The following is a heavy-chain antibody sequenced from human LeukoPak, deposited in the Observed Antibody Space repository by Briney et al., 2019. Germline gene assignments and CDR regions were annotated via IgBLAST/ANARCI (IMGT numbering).Heavy chain of an antibody. J-gene: IGHJ6*03. D-gene: IGHD3-10*01. CDR2: INPNSGDT. V-gene: IGHV1-2*02. Sequence: GASVKVSCKTSGYSFTDYYMHWVRQAPGQGLEWMGWINPNSGDTNYAQKFQGEVTMTRDTSISTAYMELSRLRSDDTAVYYCARGVTGIYYYYYMDVWGKGTTVTVSS. CDR1: GYSFTDYY. CDR3: ARGVTGIYYYYYMDV.